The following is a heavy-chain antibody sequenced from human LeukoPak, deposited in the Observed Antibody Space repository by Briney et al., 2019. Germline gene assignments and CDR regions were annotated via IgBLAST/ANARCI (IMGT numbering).Heavy chain of an antibody. Sequence: GGSLRLSCAASGFTFSDYYMGWIRQAPGKGLEWVSYITNNGRKTYYADSVKGRFAISRDNARYSLYLQINSLRAEDTAVYYCARASEDSRGHYQGFDSWGQGTLVTVSS. CDR2: ITNNGRKT. D-gene: IGHD3-22*01. J-gene: IGHJ4*02. CDR3: ARASEDSRGHYQGFDS. CDR1: GFTFSDYY. V-gene: IGHV3-11*04.